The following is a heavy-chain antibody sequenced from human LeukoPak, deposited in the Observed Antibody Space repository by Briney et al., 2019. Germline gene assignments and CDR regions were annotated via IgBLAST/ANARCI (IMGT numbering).Heavy chain of an antibody. CDR1: GYTGTSYD. D-gene: IGHD3-22*01. Sequence: ASVKLSCKASGYTGTSYDINWVRQATGQGLEWMGIMNPNSGNAGYAQKFQGRVTMTRNNSTSTAYLVLISLVTEETSVYYCARVYYDSSGYSDNYGDAFDIWGQGTMVTVSS. J-gene: IGHJ3*02. V-gene: IGHV1-8*01. CDR3: ARVYYDSSGYSDNYGDAFDI. CDR2: MNPNSGNA.